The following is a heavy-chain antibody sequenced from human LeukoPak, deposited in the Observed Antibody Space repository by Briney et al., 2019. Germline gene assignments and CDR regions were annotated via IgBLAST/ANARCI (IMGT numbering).Heavy chain of an antibody. CDR1: GFTFSSYD. Sequence: GGSLRLSCAASGFTFSSYDMHWVRQATGKGLEWVSAIGTAGDTYYPGSVKGRFTISRENAKNSLYLQMNSLRAGDTAVYYCARDRVIYDSSGYSDYWGQGTLVTVSS. CDR2: IGTAGDT. J-gene: IGHJ4*02. D-gene: IGHD3-22*01. CDR3: ARDRVIYDSSGYSDY. V-gene: IGHV3-13*04.